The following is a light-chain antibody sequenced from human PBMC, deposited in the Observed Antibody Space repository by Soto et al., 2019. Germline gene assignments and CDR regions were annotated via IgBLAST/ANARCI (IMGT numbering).Light chain of an antibody. Sequence: VLTQSPATLSLSPGERGTLSCRSMQTVSSNLAWYQQRPRQAPRLLLYGSSTRATGIPARFSGSGSGTEFTLTISSLQSADFAVYYCQQYNNWPPLTFGGGTKVDIK. CDR2: GSS. CDR1: QTVSSN. V-gene: IGKV3-15*01. CDR3: QQYNNWPPLT. J-gene: IGKJ4*01.